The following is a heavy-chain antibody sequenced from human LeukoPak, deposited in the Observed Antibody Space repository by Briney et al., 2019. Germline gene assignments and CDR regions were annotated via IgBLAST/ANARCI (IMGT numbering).Heavy chain of an antibody. J-gene: IGHJ6*03. CDR1: GGSISSSSYY. V-gene: IGHV4-39*07. CDR3: AREVPTMVRGVILVDYYYYYYMDV. Sequence: SETLSLTCTVSGGSISSSSYYWGWIRQPPGKGLEWIGSIYYSGSTYYNPSLKSRVTISVDTSKNQFSLKLSSVTAADTAVYYCAREVPTMVRGVILVDYYYYYYMDVWGKGTTVTISS. CDR2: IYYSGST. D-gene: IGHD3-10*01.